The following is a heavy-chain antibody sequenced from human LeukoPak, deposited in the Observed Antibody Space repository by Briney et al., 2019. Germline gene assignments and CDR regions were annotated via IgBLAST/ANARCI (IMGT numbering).Heavy chain of an antibody. CDR3: AKTFRGGDYYDSSGFMFDY. CDR2: ISGSGRST. J-gene: IGHJ4*02. V-gene: IGHV3-23*01. D-gene: IGHD3-22*01. CDR1: GFTFNSYA. Sequence: GGSLRLSCAASGFTFNSYAMSWVRQAPGKGLEWVSAISGSGRSTYYADSVKGRFTISRDNSKNTLYLQMNSLRAEDTAAYYCAKTFRGGDYYDSSGFMFDYWGQGTLVTVSS.